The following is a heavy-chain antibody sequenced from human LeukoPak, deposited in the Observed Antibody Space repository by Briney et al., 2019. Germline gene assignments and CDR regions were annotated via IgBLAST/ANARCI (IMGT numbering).Heavy chain of an antibody. D-gene: IGHD3-3*01. CDR1: GFTFSSYA. V-gene: IGHV3-23*01. CDR3: ARGAITNLYV. J-gene: IGHJ6*04. Sequence: GGSLRLSCAASGFTFSSYAMSWVRQAPGKGLECVSSINGNGGSTYYADSVKGRFTISRDNSKNTLYLQMNSLRAEDTAVYYCARGAITNLYVWGKGTTVTISS. CDR2: INGNGGST.